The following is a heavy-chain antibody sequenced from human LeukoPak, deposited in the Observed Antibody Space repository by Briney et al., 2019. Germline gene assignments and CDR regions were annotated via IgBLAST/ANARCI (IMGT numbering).Heavy chain of an antibody. J-gene: IGHJ4*02. CDR1: GYIQSRNS. CDR3: ARDLVYGEYGWYFDY. V-gene: IGHV3-21*01. Sequence: GGSLRLSCAASGYIQSRNSMNWVRQAPGKGLEWVSSISSSSSYTYYADSVKGRFTISRDNAKNSLYLQMNSRRADDTAVYYCARDLVYGEYGWYFDYWGQGTLVTVSS. D-gene: IGHD4-17*01. CDR2: ISSSSSYT.